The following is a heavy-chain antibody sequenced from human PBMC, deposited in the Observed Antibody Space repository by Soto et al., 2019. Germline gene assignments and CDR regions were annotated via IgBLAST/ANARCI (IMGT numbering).Heavy chain of an antibody. CDR3: ARGKEEGDYDYYYGMDV. V-gene: IGHV3-33*01. D-gene: IGHD1-26*01. J-gene: IGHJ6*02. CDR2: IWYDGSNK. Sequence: QVQLVESGGGVVQPGRSLRLSCAASGFTFSSYGMHWVRQAPGKGLEWVEVIWYDGSNKYYADSVKGRFTISSDNSKNTMYLQMNSLRAEDTAVYYCARGKEEGDYDYYYGMDVWGQGTTVTVSS. CDR1: GFTFSSYG.